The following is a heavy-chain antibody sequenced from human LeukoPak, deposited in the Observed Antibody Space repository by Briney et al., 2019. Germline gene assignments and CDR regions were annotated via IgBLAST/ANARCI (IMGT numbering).Heavy chain of an antibody. V-gene: IGHV1-18*01. J-gene: IGHJ3*02. Sequence: ASVKVSCKASGYTFTSYGISWVRQAPGQGLEWMGWISAYNGNTNYAQKLQGRVTMTTDTSTSTAYMELSSLRSEDTAVYYCARDPRTITVAGIGVFDIWGQGTMVTVSS. D-gene: IGHD6-19*01. CDR1: GYTFTSYG. CDR2: ISAYNGNT. CDR3: ARDPRTITVAGIGVFDI.